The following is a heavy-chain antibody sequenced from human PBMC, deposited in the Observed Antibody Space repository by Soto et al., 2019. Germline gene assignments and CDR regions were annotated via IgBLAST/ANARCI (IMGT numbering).Heavy chain of an antibody. D-gene: IGHD3-22*01. CDR2: IYYSGST. V-gene: IGHV4-31*03. CDR3: ARQPYYYDSSGYEGDYYYYGMDV. Sequence: SETLSLTCTVSGGSISSGGYYWSWIRQHPGKGLEWIGYIYYSGSTYYNPSLKSRVTISVDTSKNQFSLKLSSVTAADTAVYYCARQPYYYDSSGYEGDYYYYGMDVWGQGTTVTVSS. J-gene: IGHJ6*02. CDR1: GGSISSGGYY.